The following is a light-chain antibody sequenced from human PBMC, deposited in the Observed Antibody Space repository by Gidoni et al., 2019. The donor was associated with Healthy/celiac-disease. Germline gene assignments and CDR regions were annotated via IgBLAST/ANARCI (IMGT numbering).Light chain of an antibody. V-gene: IGKV3-15*01. CDR3: QQYNNWPST. J-gene: IGKJ5*01. CDR1: QSVSSN. CDR2: GAS. Sequence: EIVMTQSPATLSVSPGERATLTCRASQSVSSNVAWYQQKPGQAPRLLIYGASTRATGIPARFSGSGSGTEFTLTISSLQSEDFAVYYCQQYNNWPSTFGQGTRLEIK.